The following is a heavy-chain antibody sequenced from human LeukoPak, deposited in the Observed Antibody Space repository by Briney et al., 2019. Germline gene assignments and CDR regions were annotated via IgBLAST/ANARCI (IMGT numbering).Heavy chain of an antibody. CDR2: INHSGST. D-gene: IGHD3-10*01. J-gene: IGHJ4*02. V-gene: IGHV4-34*01. Sequence: SETLSLTCAVYGGSFSGYYWSWIRQPPGKGLEWIGEINHSGSTNYNPSLKSRVTISVDTPKNQFSLKLSSVTAADTAVYYCARANLWYYYGSGSLDYWGQGTLVTVSS. CDR1: GGSFSGYY. CDR3: ARANLWYYYGSGSLDY.